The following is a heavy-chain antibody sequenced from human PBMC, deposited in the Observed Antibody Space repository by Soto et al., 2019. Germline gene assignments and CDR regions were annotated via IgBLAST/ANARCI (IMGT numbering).Heavy chain of an antibody. CDR1: GFTFSSYA. V-gene: IGHV3-30-3*01. J-gene: IGHJ6*02. CDR2: ISYDGSNK. D-gene: IGHD3-3*02. CDR3: ARDIRATEAYYYYYYGMDV. Sequence: GGSLRLPCAASGFTFSSYAMHWVRQAPGKGLEWVAVISYDGSNKYYADSVKGRFTISGDNSKNTLYLQMNSLRAEDTAVYYCARDIRATEAYYYYYYGMDVWGQGTTVTVSS.